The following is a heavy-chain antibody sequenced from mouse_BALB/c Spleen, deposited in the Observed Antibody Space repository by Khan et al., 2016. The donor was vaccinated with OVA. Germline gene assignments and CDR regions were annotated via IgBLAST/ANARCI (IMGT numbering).Heavy chain of an antibody. D-gene: IGHD2-10*01. CDR2: INTYTGEP. J-gene: IGHJ4*01. V-gene: IGHV9-3-1*01. CDR1: GYTFTNYG. Sequence: QIQLVQSGPELKKPGDTVKISCKASGYTFTNYGMNWVKQAPGQGLKWMGWINTYTGEPTYADDFKGRFAFSLETSASTAYLRINNLKNEDTATYYCAKPPYFSYVMVYWGQGTSVTVSS. CDR3: AKPPYFSYVMVY.